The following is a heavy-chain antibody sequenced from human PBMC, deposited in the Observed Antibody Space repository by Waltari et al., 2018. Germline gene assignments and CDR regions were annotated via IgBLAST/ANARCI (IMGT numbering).Heavy chain of an antibody. J-gene: IGHJ6*02. CDR3: ARGVVCYYYGMDD. CDR2: FSGSGGSI. V-gene: IGHV3-23*01. CDR1: VVTFCSSA. D-gene: IGHD2-15*01. Sequence: ELLLLVSGVGWVRPGGSRRRACWASVVTFCSSAVHSLGWAPGKGLGWVAAFSGSGGSIYYADSVKGRFTISRDNSKNSLYLQMNSLRAEDTAVYYCARGVVCYYYGMDDWGQGTTVTVSS.